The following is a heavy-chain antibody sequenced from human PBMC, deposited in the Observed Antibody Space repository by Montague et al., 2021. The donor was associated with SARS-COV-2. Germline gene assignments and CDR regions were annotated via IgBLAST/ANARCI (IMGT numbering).Heavy chain of an antibody. J-gene: IGHJ6*02. CDR1: GGSFSGYY. CDR3: ARGRTVTTFYYYYYGMDV. D-gene: IGHD4-17*01. Sequence: SETLSLTCAVYGGSFSGYYWSWIRQPPGKGLEWIGEINHSGSTNYNPSLKSRVTISVDTSKNQFSLTLSSVTAADTAVSYCARGRTVTTFYYYYYGMDVWGQGTTVTVSS. V-gene: IGHV4-34*01. CDR2: INHSGST.